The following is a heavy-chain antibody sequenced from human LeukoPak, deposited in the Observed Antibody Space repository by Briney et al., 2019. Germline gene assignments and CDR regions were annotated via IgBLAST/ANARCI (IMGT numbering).Heavy chain of an antibody. D-gene: IGHD6-13*01. CDR1: GYFISSGYY. CDR3: ASVAASGTALDAFDN. V-gene: IGHV4-38-2*01. Sequence: PSETLSLTCAVSGYFISSGYYWGWFRRPPGKGLEWIGSIYHSGSTYFNPSLKSRVTMSVDTSKNQFSLTLSSVTAADTVVYFWASVAASGTALDAFDNWGQGTMVTVSS. J-gene: IGHJ3*02. CDR2: IYHSGST.